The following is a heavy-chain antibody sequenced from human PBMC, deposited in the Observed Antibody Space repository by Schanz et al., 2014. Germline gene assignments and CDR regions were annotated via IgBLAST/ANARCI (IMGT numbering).Heavy chain of an antibody. J-gene: IGHJ4*02. CDR2: LSGSGGST. Sequence: EVQLVESGGGLVKPGGSLRLSCEASGFTFSSYAMSWVRQAPGKGLEWVSALSGSGGSTYYADSVKGRFTISRDNSKNTLYLQMNTLRAEDTAVYYCARDRGYCSGGSCLTFDYWGQGTLVTVSS. CDR1: GFTFSSYA. D-gene: IGHD2-15*01. V-gene: IGHV3-23*04. CDR3: ARDRGYCSGGSCLTFDY.